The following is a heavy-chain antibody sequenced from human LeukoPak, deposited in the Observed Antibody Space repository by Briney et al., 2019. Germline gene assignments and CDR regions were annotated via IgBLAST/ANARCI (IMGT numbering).Heavy chain of an antibody. CDR3: ARGGYYCEVCFDY. Sequence: GGSLRLSCAASGFTVSTNYMSWVRQAPGKGLEWVSVIYSGGSTYYADSVKGRFTISRDNSKNTLYLQMNTLRAEDTAVYYCARGGYYCEVCFDYWGRGTLVTVSS. J-gene: IGHJ4*02. CDR1: GFTVSTNY. CDR2: IYSGGST. V-gene: IGHV3-53*01. D-gene: IGHD3-22*01.